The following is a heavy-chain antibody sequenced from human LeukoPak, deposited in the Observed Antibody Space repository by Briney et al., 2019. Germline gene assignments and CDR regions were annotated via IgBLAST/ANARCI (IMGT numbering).Heavy chain of an antibody. D-gene: IGHD5-24*01. CDR2: INPNSGGT. CDR3: ARSGGYKNAFDI. V-gene: IGHV1-2*02. J-gene: IGHJ3*02. Sequence: ASVKVSCKASGNTFTGYYMHWVRQAPGQGLEWMGWINPNSGGTNYAQKFQGRVTMTRDTSISTAYMELSRLRSDDTAVYYCARSGGYKNAFDIWGQGTMVTVTS. CDR1: GNTFTGYY.